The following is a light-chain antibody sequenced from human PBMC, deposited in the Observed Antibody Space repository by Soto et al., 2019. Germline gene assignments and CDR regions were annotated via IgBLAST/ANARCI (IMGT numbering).Light chain of an antibody. CDR3: QQYYSYPFT. Sequence: DMQMTQSPCTLSASVGDRVTITCRASQSISSWLAWYQQKPGKAPKLLIYDASSLESGVPSRFSGSGSGTEFTLTISSLQPDDFATYYCQQYYSYPFTFGPGTKVDIK. CDR2: DAS. J-gene: IGKJ3*01. CDR1: QSISSW. V-gene: IGKV1-5*01.